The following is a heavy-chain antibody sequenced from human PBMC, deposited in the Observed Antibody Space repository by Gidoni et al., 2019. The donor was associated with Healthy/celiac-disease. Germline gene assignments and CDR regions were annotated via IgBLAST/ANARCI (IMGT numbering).Heavy chain of an antibody. CDR3: ARDPLGYCSGGSCYSSWFDP. D-gene: IGHD2-15*01. Sequence: QVQLVESGGGVVQPGRALRLSCAASGVTFSSYGMHWVRQAPGKGLEWVAVIWYDGSNKYYADSVKGRFTISRDNSKNTLYLQMNSLRAEDTAVYYCARDPLGYCSGGSCYSSWFDPWGQGTLVTVSS. CDR2: IWYDGSNK. J-gene: IGHJ5*02. CDR1: GVTFSSYG. V-gene: IGHV3-33*08.